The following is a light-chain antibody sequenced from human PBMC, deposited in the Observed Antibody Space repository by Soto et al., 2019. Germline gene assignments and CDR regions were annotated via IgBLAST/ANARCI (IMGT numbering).Light chain of an antibody. CDR1: SSNIGSNY. J-gene: IGLJ2*01. CDR3: AAWDDSLSGVV. Sequence: QSVLTQPPSASGTPGQRVTISCSGSSSNIGSNYVYWYQQLPVTAPKLLIYRNNQPPSGVPDRFSGSKSGTSASLAISGLRSEDEADYYCAAWDDSLSGVVFGGGTKLTVL. CDR2: RNN. V-gene: IGLV1-47*01.